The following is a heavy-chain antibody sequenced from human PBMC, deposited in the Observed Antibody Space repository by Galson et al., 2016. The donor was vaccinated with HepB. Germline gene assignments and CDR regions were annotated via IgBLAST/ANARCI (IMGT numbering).Heavy chain of an antibody. V-gene: IGHV4-61*01. CDR3: AKRTGLPAATFDP. CDR2: IHYSGST. Sequence: SETLSLTCTVSGGSVSSGNYYWTWIRQPPGKGLEWIAYIHYSGSTIYNPSLKSRVTISADKSKNQLSLNMTSVTAADTAVYYCAKRTGLPAATFDPWGQGTLVTVS. CDR1: GGSVSSGNYY. D-gene: IGHD2-2*01. J-gene: IGHJ5*02.